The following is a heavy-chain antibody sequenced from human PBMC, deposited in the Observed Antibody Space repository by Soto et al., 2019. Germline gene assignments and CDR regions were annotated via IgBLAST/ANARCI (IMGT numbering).Heavy chain of an antibody. CDR2: ISYDGKNK. Sequence: QVQLVESGGGVVQPGRSLRLSCAASGFTFSSNAMHWVRQAPGKGLEWVAGISYDGKNKYYADSVKGRFTISRDNSKNTLDLQMNSLTIEDTAVYYCARLRGSYSSYFDYWGQGTLVTVSS. J-gene: IGHJ4*02. V-gene: IGHV3-30*04. CDR1: GFTFSSNA. D-gene: IGHD1-26*01. CDR3: ARLRGSYSSYFDY.